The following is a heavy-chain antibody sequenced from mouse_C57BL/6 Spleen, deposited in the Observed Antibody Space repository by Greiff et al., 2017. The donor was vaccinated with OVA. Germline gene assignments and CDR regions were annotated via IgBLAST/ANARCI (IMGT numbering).Heavy chain of an antibody. CDR2: INPSTGGT. Sequence: EVQLQQSGPELVKPGASVKISCKASGYSFTGYYMNWVKQSPEQSLEWIGEINPSTGGTTYNQKFKAKATLTVDKSSSTAYMQLKSLTSEDSAVYYCARGYYGSRNWYFDFWGTGTTVTVSS. CDR3: ARGYYGSRNWYFDF. V-gene: IGHV1-42*01. CDR1: GYSFTGYY. D-gene: IGHD1-1*01. J-gene: IGHJ1*03.